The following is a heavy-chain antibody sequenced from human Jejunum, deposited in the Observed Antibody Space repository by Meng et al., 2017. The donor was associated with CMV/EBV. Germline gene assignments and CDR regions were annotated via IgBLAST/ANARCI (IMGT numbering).Heavy chain of an antibody. CDR3: ARDRAVAGPNWFDP. V-gene: IGHV4-59*01. D-gene: IGHD6-19*01. Sequence: VSGGSISRYYWSWIRQPPGKGLEWIGYIYYSGSTNYDPSLKSRVTISVDTSKNQFSLKLSSVTAADTAVYYCARDRAVAGPNWFDPWGQGTLVTVSS. J-gene: IGHJ5*02. CDR2: IYYSGST. CDR1: GGSISRYY.